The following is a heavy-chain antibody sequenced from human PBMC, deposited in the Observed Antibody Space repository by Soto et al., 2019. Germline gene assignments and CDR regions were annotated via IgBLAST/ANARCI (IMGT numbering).Heavy chain of an antibody. Sequence: PSETLSLTCAVSGGSISSSNWWSWVRQPPGKGLEWIGEIYHSGSTNYNPSLKSRVTISVDKSKNQFSLKLSSVTAADTAVYYCARDRRWFGELLSSYYYGMDVWGQGTTVTVSS. V-gene: IGHV4-4*02. CDR2: IYHSGST. J-gene: IGHJ6*02. D-gene: IGHD3-10*01. CDR1: GGSISSSNW. CDR3: ARDRRWFGELLSSYYYGMDV.